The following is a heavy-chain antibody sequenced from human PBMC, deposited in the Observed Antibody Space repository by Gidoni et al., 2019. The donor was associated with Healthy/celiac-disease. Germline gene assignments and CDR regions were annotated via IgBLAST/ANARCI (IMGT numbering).Heavy chain of an antibody. CDR1: GGSFSGYY. V-gene: IGHV4-34*01. J-gene: IGHJ6*02. CDR2: INHSGST. CDR3: ARPSGGFRPHYYYYYGMDV. Sequence: QVQLQPWGAGLLKPSETLSLTCAVYGGSFSGYYWSWIRQPPGKGLEWIGEINHSGSTNYNPSLKSRVTISVDTSKNQFSLKLSSVTAADTAVYYCARPSGGFRPHYYYYYGMDVWGQGTTVTVSS.